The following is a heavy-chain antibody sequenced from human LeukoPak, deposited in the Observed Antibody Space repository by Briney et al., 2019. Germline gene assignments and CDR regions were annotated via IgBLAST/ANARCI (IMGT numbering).Heavy chain of an antibody. V-gene: IGHV1-2*02. CDR2: INPNSGGT. CDR1: GYTFTGYY. Sequence: ASVKLSCKASGYTFTGYYMRWVRQAPGQGLEWMGWINPNSGGTNYAPKVQGRVTMTTDTSTSTAYMELRSLRSDDTAVYYCARETYCSSTSCYLRGYYGMDVWGQGTTVTVSS. D-gene: IGHD2-2*01. J-gene: IGHJ6*02. CDR3: ARETYCSSTSCYLRGYYGMDV.